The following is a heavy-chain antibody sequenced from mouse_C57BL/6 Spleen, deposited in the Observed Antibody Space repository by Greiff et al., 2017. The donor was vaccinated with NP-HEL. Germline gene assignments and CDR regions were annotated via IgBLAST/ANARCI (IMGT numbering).Heavy chain of an antibody. CDR3: ARPLQGYFDV. CDR2: IHPNSGST. CDR1: GYTFTSYW. Sequence: QVQLQQPGAELVKPGASVKLSCKASGYTFTSYWMHWVKQRPGQGLEWIGMIHPNSGSTNYNEKLKSKATLTVDKSSSTAYMQLSSLTSEDSAVYYCARPLQGYFDVWGTGTTVTVSS. J-gene: IGHJ1*03. D-gene: IGHD6-1*01. V-gene: IGHV1-64*01.